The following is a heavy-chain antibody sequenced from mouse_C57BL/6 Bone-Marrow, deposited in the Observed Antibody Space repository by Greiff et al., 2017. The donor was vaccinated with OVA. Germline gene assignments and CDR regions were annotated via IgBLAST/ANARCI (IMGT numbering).Heavy chain of an antibody. V-gene: IGHV1-50*01. CDR3: ARRVYYGNPFDY. J-gene: IGHJ2*01. D-gene: IGHD2-1*01. Sequence: QVQLQQPGAELVKPGASVKLYCKASGYTFTSYWMQWVKQRPGQGLEWIGEIDPSDSYTNYNQKFKGKATLTVDTSSSTAYMQLSSLTSEDSAVYYCARRVYYGNPFDYWGQGTTLTVSS. CDR2: IDPSDSYT. CDR1: GYTFTSYW.